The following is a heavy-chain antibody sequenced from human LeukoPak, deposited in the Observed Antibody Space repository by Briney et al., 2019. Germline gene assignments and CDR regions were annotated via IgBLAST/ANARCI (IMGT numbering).Heavy chain of an antibody. Sequence: HPGGSLRLSCAASKFAFSSYAMSWVRQAPGKGLEWVSAISGGGGNTYYADSVEGRFTISRDNSKNTLYLQMNSLRAEDTAVYYCGKNRYSGSLSPFDIWGQGTMVTVSS. V-gene: IGHV3-23*01. CDR2: ISGGGGNT. J-gene: IGHJ3*02. CDR1: KFAFSSYA. D-gene: IGHD1-26*01. CDR3: GKNRYSGSLSPFDI.